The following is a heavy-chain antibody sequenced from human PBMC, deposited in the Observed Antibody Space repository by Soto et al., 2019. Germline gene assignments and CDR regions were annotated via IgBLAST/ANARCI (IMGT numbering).Heavy chain of an antibody. J-gene: IGHJ4*02. D-gene: IGHD2-15*01. CDR3: ARHRPGGGGSCYDY. CDR2: IYDSGST. V-gene: IGHV4-59*08. Sequence: QVQVQESGPRLVKPSETLSLTCTVAGGSISSSYWSWIRQPPGKGLEWIGYIYDSGSTNYNPSLKSRVTISVDTSKNQLSLKLSSVTAADTAVYYWARHRPGGGGSCYDYGGQGTLVTVSS. CDR1: GGSISSSY.